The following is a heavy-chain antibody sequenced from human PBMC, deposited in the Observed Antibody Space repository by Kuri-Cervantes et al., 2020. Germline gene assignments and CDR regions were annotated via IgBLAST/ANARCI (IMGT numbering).Heavy chain of an antibody. CDR2: IKSKTDGGTT. CDR1: GFTFSSYW. J-gene: IGHJ4*02. V-gene: IGHV3-15*01. D-gene: IGHD1-26*01. CDR3: AREGTSPGSFDY. Sequence: GSLRLSCAASGFTFSSYWMNWVRQAPGKGLEWVGRIKSKTDGGTTDYAAPVKGRFTISRDNSKNTLYLQMNSLRAEDTAVYYCAREGTSPGSFDYWGQGTLVTVSS.